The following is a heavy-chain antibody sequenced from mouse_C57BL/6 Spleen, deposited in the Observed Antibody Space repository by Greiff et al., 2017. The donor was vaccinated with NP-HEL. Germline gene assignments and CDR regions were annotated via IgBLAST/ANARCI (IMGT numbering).Heavy chain of an antibody. J-gene: IGHJ2*01. V-gene: IGHV3-1*01. Sequence: DVKLVESGPGMVKPSQSLSLTCTVTGYSITSGYDWHWIRHFPGNKLEWMGYISYSGSTNYNPSLKSRISITHDTSKNHFFLKLNSVTTEDTATYYCARDHGYGYFDYWGQGTTLTVSS. CDR2: ISYSGST. CDR3: ARDHGYGYFDY. D-gene: IGHD2-14*01. CDR1: GYSITSGYD.